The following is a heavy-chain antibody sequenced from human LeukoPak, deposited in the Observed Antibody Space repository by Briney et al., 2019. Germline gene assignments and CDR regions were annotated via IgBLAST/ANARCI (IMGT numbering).Heavy chain of an antibody. J-gene: IGHJ6*03. CDR3: ARDGQWLVPTYYYYMDV. V-gene: IGHV3-30*02. CDR1: GFTFSSYG. D-gene: IGHD6-19*01. Sequence: GGSLRLSCAASGFTFSSYGMHWVRQAPGKGLEWVAFIRYDGSNKYYADAVKGRFTISRDNSKNTLYLQMNSLRAEDTAVYYCARDGQWLVPTYYYYMDVWGKGTTVTVSS. CDR2: IRYDGSNK.